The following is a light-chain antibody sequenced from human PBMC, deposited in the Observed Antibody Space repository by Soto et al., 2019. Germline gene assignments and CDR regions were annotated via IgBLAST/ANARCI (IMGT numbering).Light chain of an antibody. Sequence: DIPMTQSPSTLSASVGDRVTITCRASQSISSWLAWYQQKPGKAPKLLIYKASSLESGVPSRFSGSGSGTEFTLTISSLQPDDFATYYCQQVNNYPWTFGQGTRVEIK. CDR3: QQVNNYPWT. CDR1: QSISSW. CDR2: KAS. V-gene: IGKV1-5*03. J-gene: IGKJ1*01.